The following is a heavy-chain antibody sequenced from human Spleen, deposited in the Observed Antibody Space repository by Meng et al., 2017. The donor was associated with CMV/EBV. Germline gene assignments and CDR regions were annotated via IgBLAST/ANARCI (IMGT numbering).Heavy chain of an antibody. V-gene: IGHV4-4*02. D-gene: IGHD2-2*01. CDR2: IYHSGST. Sequence: SETLSLTCAVSGGSISSSNWWSWVRQPPGKGLEWIGEIYHSGSTNYNPSLKSRVTISVDKSKNQFSLKLSSVTAADTAVYYCAGVKPAAKGYWYFDLWGRGTLVTVSS. CDR1: GGSISSSNW. J-gene: IGHJ2*01. CDR3: AGVKPAAKGYWYFDL.